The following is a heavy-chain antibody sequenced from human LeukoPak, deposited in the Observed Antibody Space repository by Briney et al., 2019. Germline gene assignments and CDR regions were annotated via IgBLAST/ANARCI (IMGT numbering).Heavy chain of an antibody. J-gene: IGHJ4*02. Sequence: ASVKVSCKASEYTFTSYDINWVRQATGQGLEWMGWMNPNSGNTGYAQKFQGRVTMTRNTSISTAYMELSSLRSEDTAVYYCARGSGYSSSWFYWGQGTLVTVPS. CDR1: EYTFTSYD. D-gene: IGHD6-13*01. CDR2: MNPNSGNT. V-gene: IGHV1-8*01. CDR3: ARGSGYSSSWFY.